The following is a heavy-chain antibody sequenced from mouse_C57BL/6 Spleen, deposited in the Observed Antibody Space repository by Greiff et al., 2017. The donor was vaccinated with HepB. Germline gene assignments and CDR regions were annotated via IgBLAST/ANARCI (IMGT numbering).Heavy chain of an antibody. D-gene: IGHD2-5*01. Sequence: EVKLVESEGGLVQPGSSMKLSCTASGFTFSDYYMAWVRQVPEKGLEWVANINYDGSSTYYLDSLKSRFIISRDNAKNILYLQMSSLKSEDTATYYCARTYCSNYWYFDVWGTGTTVTVSS. V-gene: IGHV5-16*01. CDR2: INYDGSST. CDR3: ARTYCSNYWYFDV. CDR1: GFTFSDYY. J-gene: IGHJ1*03.